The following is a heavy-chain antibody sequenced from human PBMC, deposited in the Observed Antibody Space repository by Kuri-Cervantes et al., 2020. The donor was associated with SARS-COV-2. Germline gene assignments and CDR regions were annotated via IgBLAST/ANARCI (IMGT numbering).Heavy chain of an antibody. CDR3: ARDWGGSYYGSGGYYDLDYGMDV. D-gene: IGHD3-10*01. Sequence: ETLSLTCAASGFTFSSYWMSWVRQAPGKGLEWVANIKQDGSEKYYVDSVKGRFTISRDNAKNSLYLQRNSLSAEDTAVYYCARDWGGSYYGSGGYYDLDYGMDVWGQGTTVTVSS. CDR1: GFTFSSYW. V-gene: IGHV3-7*03. CDR2: IKQDGSEK. J-gene: IGHJ6*02.